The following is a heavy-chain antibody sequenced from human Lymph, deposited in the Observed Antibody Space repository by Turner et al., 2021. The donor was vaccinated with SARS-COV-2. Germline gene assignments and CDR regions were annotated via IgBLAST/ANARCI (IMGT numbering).Heavy chain of an antibody. Sequence: EVQLLESGGGLVQPGGSLRLSCAASGFPFNHYAMSWVRQAPGKGLEWVSTISGSGGSTYYADSVKGRFIISRDNSKNTLYLQMNSLRAEDTAVYYCANLYPTVSWEFPYGMDVWGQGTTVTVSS. D-gene: IGHD3-16*01. V-gene: IGHV3-23*01. J-gene: IGHJ6*02. CDR3: ANLYPTVSWEFPYGMDV. CDR1: GFPFNHYA. CDR2: ISGSGGST.